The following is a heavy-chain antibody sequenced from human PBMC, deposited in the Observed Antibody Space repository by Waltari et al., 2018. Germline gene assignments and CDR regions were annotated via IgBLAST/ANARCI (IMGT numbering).Heavy chain of an antibody. Sequence: EVQLVESGGGLIQPGGSLRLSCVGSGFTVNSNYMSWVRQVPGKGLEWVSLISGDGGRTYYADAVKGRLTISRDNSKNSLYLKMNSLRTEDTALYYCARTGEDYYGMDVWGQGTTVTVSS. CDR3: ARTGEDYYGMDV. CDR1: GFTVNSNY. J-gene: IGHJ6*02. V-gene: IGHV3-43*02. CDR2: ISGDGGRT. D-gene: IGHD7-27*01.